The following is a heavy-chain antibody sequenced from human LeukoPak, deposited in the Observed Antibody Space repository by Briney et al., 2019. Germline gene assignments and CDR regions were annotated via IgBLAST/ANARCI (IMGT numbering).Heavy chain of an antibody. CDR1: GYTFTGYY. V-gene: IGHV1-69*06. CDR3: ARGSGIVVPAAIGYYYYMDV. D-gene: IGHD2-2*01. J-gene: IGHJ6*03. Sequence: ASVKVSCKASGYTFTGYYMHWVRQAPGQGLEWMGGIIPIFGTANYAQKFQGRVTITADKSTSTAYMELSSLRSEDTAVCYCARGSGIVVPAAIGYYYYMDVWGKGTTVTVSS. CDR2: IIPIFGTA.